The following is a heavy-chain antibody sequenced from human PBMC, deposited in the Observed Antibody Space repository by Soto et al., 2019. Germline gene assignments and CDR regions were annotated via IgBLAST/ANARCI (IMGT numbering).Heavy chain of an antibody. J-gene: IGHJ4*02. V-gene: IGHV1-18*01. D-gene: IGHD3-3*01. CDR1: GYTFTRYG. CDR3: ARDERLRFLEWLLPFDY. Sequence: ASVKVSCKASGYTFTRYGISWVRQAPGQGLEWMGWISAYNGNTNYAQKLQGRVTMTTDTSTSTAYMELRSLRSDDTAVYYCARDERLRFLEWLLPFDYWGQGTLVTVSS. CDR2: ISAYNGNT.